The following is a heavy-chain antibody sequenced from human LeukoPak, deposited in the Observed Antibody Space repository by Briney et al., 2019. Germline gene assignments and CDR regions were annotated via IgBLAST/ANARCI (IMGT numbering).Heavy chain of an antibody. CDR1: GFTFSSYA. D-gene: IGHD3-22*01. CDR3: ARSGNYYDTSGLSH. Sequence: PGGSLRLSCAASGFTFSSYAMSWVRQAPGKGLEWVAYISSNSITIKYADSVKGRFTISRDNAKRALFLQMNSLRDDDTAVYYCARSGNYYDTSGLSHWGQGTLVSVSS. V-gene: IGHV3-48*02. J-gene: IGHJ4*02. CDR2: ISSNSITI.